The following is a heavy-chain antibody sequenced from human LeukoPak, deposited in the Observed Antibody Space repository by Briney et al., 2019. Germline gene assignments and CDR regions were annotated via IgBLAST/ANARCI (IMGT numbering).Heavy chain of an antibody. CDR1: GFTFSSYA. Sequence: GGSLRLSCAASGFTFSSYAMHWVRQAPGKGLEWVAVISYDGSNKYYADSVKGRFTMFRDNAKNTLYLQMDSLRAEDTAVYYCARDRYYYDSSGYWGREEDYYYYYGMDVWGQGTTVTVSS. D-gene: IGHD3-22*01. CDR3: ARDRYYYDSSGYWGREEDYYYYYGMDV. CDR2: ISYDGSNK. J-gene: IGHJ6*02. V-gene: IGHV3-30-3*01.